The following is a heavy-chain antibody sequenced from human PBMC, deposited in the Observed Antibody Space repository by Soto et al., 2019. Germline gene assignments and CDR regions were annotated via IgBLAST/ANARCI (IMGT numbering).Heavy chain of an antibody. CDR3: AKFFVGTGGSSGWPWYFDH. Sequence: GGSLRLSCAASGFTFSNYAMSWVRQAPGRGLEWVSAISGSGGTNYNADSVKGRFTISRDNSKNTLYLQMDSLRAEDTAVYYCAKFFVGTGGSSGWPWYFDHWGQGTLVTVSS. CDR2: ISGSGGTN. D-gene: IGHD6-25*01. V-gene: IGHV3-23*01. J-gene: IGHJ4*02. CDR1: GFTFSNYA.